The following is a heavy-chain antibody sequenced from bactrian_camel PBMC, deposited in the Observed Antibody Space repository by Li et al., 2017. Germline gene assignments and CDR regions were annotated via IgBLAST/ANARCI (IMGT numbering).Heavy chain of an antibody. J-gene: IGHJ7*01. V-gene: IGHV3S53*01. CDR1: GDISSSCG. Sequence: VQLVESGGGSVQAGGSLKLSCVYFGDISSSCGMAWYWQAPGKERELVSTISSDGTTSYVDSVKGRFIISTDNAKNTLYLQMTDVKPEDTAMYYGAIKYGKGSCSVVYAMDYWGKGTQVTVS. CDR2: ISSDGTT. D-gene: IGHD3*01.